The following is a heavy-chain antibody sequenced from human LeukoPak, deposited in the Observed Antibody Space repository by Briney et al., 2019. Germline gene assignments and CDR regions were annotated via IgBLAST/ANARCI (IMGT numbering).Heavy chain of an antibody. CDR3: ARGGTYYGFEY. J-gene: IGHJ4*02. Sequence: GGSLRLSCVASGFTFSSYEMNWVRQAPGKGLEWVSYITSSGYTIYYADSLKGRFTISRDNAKNSLYLQMNSLRAEDTAVYYCARGGTYYGFEYWGQGTLVTVSS. CDR1: GFTFSSYE. D-gene: IGHD1-26*01. CDR2: ITSSGYTI. V-gene: IGHV3-48*03.